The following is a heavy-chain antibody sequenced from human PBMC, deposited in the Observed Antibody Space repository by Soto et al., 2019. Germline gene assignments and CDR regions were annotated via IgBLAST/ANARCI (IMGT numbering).Heavy chain of an antibody. J-gene: IGHJ6*02. CDR2: ISGGGGTT. Sequence: EVQLLESGGDLVQPGGSLRLSCAASEFTFSSYAMNWVRQAPGKGLEWVSVISGGGGTTYYADSVKGRFRISRDNSKNTLYLQMNSLRVEDTAVYYCAKGKVAYDNSGLQYFYYFPMNVGGQGTTVTVSS. CDR3: AKGKVAYDNSGLQYFYYFPMNV. D-gene: IGHD3-22*01. CDR1: EFTFSSYA. V-gene: IGHV3-23*01.